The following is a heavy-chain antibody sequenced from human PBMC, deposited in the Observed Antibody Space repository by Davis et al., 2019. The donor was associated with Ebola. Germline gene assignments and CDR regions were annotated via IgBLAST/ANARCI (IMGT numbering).Heavy chain of an antibody. D-gene: IGHD4-11*01. Sequence: PGGSLRLSCKGSGYSFTSYWISWVRQMPGKGLEWMGRIDPSDSYTNYSPSFQGHVTISADKSISTAYLQWSSLKASDTAMYYCARLGGDYSNQPPYYYYYMDVWGKGTTVTVSS. CDR3: ARLGGDYSNQPPYYYYYMDV. J-gene: IGHJ6*03. CDR2: IDPSDSYT. CDR1: GYSFTSYW. V-gene: IGHV5-10-1*01.